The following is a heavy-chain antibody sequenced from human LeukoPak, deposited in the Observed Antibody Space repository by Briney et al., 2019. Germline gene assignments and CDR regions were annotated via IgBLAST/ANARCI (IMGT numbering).Heavy chain of an antibody. CDR3: ARHSSQTRYSYGGLDYYYGMDV. CDR2: IYPGDPDT. Sequence: GESLKISCQGSGYSFTSYWIGWVRQMPGKGLEWMGIIYPGDPDTRYSPSFQGQVTISADKSISTAYLQWSSLKASDTAMYYCARHSSQTRYSYGGLDYYYGMDVWGQGTTVTVSS. V-gene: IGHV5-51*01. CDR1: GYSFTSYW. J-gene: IGHJ6*02. D-gene: IGHD5-18*01.